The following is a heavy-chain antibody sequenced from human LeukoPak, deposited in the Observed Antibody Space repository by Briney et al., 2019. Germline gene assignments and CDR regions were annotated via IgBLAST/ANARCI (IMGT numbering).Heavy chain of an antibody. CDR2: INHRGGT. CDR1: GGSLSGYY. CDR3: AREQPAARGWFDP. J-gene: IGHJ5*02. V-gene: IGHV4-34*01. Sequence: SETLSLTCAVYGGSLSGYYWSWIRQPPGKGLEWIGEINHRGGTNYNPSLKSRVTMSVDTSKNQFSLRLTSVTAADTAVYYCAREQPAARGWFDPWGQGTLVTVSS. D-gene: IGHD2-2*01.